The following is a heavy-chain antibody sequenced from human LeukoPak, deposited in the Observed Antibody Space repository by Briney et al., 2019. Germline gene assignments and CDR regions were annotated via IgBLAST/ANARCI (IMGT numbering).Heavy chain of an antibody. CDR2: INTDGSTT. J-gene: IGHJ4*02. CDR1: GFFTFNNYW. Sequence: PGGSLRLSCAASGFFTFNNYWMHWVRQAPGKGLVWVSRINTDGSTTNYADSVKGRFTISRDNAKNILYLQMNSLRVEDTAVYYCARAYNSGLDYWGQGTLVTVYS. CDR3: ARAYNSGLDY. D-gene: IGHD3-22*01. V-gene: IGHV3-74*01.